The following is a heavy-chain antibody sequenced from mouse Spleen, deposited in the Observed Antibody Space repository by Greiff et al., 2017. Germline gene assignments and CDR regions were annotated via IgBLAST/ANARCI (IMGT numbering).Heavy chain of an antibody. J-gene: IGHJ1*01. CDR2: IYPSDSET. CDR1: GYTFTSYW. D-gene: IGHD2-4*01. Sequence: QVQLQQPGAELVRPGSSVKLSCKASGYTFTSYWMDWVKQRPGQGLEWIGNIYPSDSETHYNQKFKDKATLTVDKSSSTAYMQLSSLTSEDSAVYYCARMGMITTNWYFDVWGAGTTVTVSS. CDR3: ARMGMITTNWYFDV. V-gene: IGHV1-61*01.